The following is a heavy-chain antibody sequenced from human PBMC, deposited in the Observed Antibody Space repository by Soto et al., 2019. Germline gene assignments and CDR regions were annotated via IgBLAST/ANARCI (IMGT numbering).Heavy chain of an antibody. CDR1: GFTFTNAW. Sequence: GGSRRLSCAASGFTFTNAWMSWVRQAPGKGLEWIGRIKSKADGATTDYAGPVKGRFTISRDDSKKTLFVQMNGLKTEDTAVYYCTTIIPKGKWELGPWGQGT. J-gene: IGHJ5*02. CDR3: TTIIPKGKWELGP. V-gene: IGHV3-15*05. CDR2: IKSKADGATT. D-gene: IGHD1-26*01.